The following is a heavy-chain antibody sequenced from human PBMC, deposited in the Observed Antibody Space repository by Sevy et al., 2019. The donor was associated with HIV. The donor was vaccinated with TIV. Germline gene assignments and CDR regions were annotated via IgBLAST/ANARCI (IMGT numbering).Heavy chain of an antibody. J-gene: IGHJ4*02. CDR3: ARGMGGTYTPLDY. Sequence: GGSLRLSCAASGFTFSSYSMNWVRQAPEKGLEWISFVSGNSGAIKYADSVKGRFTISRDNAKNSLYLQMNSLRVDDTAVYYCARGMGGTYTPLDYWGQGTLVTVSS. CDR1: GFTFSSYS. D-gene: IGHD3-16*01. V-gene: IGHV3-48*01. CDR2: VSGNSGAI.